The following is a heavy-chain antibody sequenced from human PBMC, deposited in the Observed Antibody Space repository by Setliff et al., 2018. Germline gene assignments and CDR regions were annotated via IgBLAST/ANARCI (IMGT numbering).Heavy chain of an antibody. CDR2: IYSGGTT. V-gene: IGHV4-39*01. CDR3: ARTGTYRYFDY. CDR1: GDSMYSGVYY. J-gene: IGHJ4*02. D-gene: IGHD1-1*01. Sequence: SETLSLTCKVSGDSMYSGVYYWAWIRQPPGKGLEWIGRIYSGGTTYYNSSLKSRVTISVDTSKSQFSLRLNSVTAADTAVYYCARTGTYRYFDYWGRGTLVTVS.